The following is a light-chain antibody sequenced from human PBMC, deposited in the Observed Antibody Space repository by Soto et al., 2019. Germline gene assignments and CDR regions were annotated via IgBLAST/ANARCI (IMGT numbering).Light chain of an antibody. Sequence: EVVLTQSPATLSLSPGDRATLSCRASQSVNNFLAWYQQKPGQTPRLLIYDASKRPTGIPGRFSGSGSGTDFTLTISSLEPEDFAVYYCQQRSNWPPALSFGGGTKVEI. V-gene: IGKV3-11*01. J-gene: IGKJ4*01. CDR3: QQRSNWPPALS. CDR2: DAS. CDR1: QSVNNF.